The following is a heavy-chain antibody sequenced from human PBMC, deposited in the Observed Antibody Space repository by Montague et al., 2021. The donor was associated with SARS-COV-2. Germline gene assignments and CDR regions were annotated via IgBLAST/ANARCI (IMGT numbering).Heavy chain of an antibody. CDR1: GGSITSTNW. V-gene: IGHV4-4*02. CDR3: ARGDYGDYRDAFDI. D-gene: IGHD4-17*01. Sequence: SETLSLTCAVSGGSITSTNWRSWVRQPPGQGLEWIGVIHHSGSTNSTPPLKSRVTMSVDKSSNQFSLNLTSVTAADTAVYYCARGDYGDYRDAFDIWGQGTVVTVSS. CDR2: IHHSGST. J-gene: IGHJ3*02.